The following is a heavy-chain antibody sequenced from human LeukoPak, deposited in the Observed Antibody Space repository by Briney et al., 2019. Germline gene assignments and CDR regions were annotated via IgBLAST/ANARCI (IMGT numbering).Heavy chain of an antibody. CDR3: ASVKWMAVAAFDY. J-gene: IGHJ4*02. CDR2: ISSSGSTI. CDR1: GFTFSSYE. V-gene: IGHV3-48*03. D-gene: IGHD6-19*01. Sequence: PGGSLRLSCAASGFTFSSYEMNWVRQAPGKGLEWVSYISSSGSTIYYADSVKGRFTISRDNAKNSLYLQMNSLRAEDTAVYYCASVKWMAVAAFDYWGQGTLVTVSS.